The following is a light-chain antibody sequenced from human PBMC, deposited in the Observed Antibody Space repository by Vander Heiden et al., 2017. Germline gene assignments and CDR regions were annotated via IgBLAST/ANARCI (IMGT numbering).Light chain of an antibody. CDR1: QSVRSTY. J-gene: IGKJ4*01. V-gene: IGKV3-20*01. CDR3: QQYGSSPLT. Sequence: EIVLTQSPGTLSLSPGERVTLSCRASQSVRSTYVAWYQQKPGQAPRLLIYGASSRATGIPDRFSGSGSGTDFTLTISRLEPEDFAVYYCQQYGSSPLTFGRGTKVEIK. CDR2: GAS.